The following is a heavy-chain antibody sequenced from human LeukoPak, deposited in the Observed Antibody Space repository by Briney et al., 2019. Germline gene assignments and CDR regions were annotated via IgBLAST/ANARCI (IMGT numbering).Heavy chain of an antibody. CDR3: ARIYDNSGYYDY. J-gene: IGHJ4*02. CDR1: GFTFSTYW. D-gene: IGHD3-22*01. V-gene: IGHV3-7*04. CDR2: INQGGSEK. Sequence: PGGSLRLSCAASGFTFSTYWMSWVRQAPGKGLEWVANINQGGSEKYYVDSVKGRFTISRDNAKNSLYLQMNSLRAEDKAVYYCARIYDNSGYYDYWGQGTLVTVSS.